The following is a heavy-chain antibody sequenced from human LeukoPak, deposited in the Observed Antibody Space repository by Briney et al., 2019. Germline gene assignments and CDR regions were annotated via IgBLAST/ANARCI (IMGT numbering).Heavy chain of an antibody. CDR3: ARFGPTVGDYHRGSDY. CDR2: MNPNSGNT. Sequence: ASVKVSRKASGYTFTSYDINWVRQATGQGLEWMGWMNPNSGNTGYAQKFQGRVTITRNTSISTAYMELSSLRSEDTAVYYCARFGPTVGDYHRGSDYWGQGTLVTVSS. J-gene: IGHJ4*02. CDR1: GYTFTSYD. V-gene: IGHV1-8*03. D-gene: IGHD4-17*01.